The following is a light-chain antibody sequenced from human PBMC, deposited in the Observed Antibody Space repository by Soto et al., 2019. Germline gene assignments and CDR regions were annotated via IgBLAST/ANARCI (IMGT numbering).Light chain of an antibody. V-gene: IGLV2-14*01. Sequence: ALTQPASVSGSPGQSITISCTGTSSDVGGYNYVSWYQQHPGKAPKLIIFDVSNRPSGVSNRLSGSKSGNTASLTISGLQAEDEADYYCTSYTSSSTYVFGTGTKVTVL. J-gene: IGLJ1*01. CDR1: SSDVGGYNY. CDR3: TSYTSSSTYV. CDR2: DVS.